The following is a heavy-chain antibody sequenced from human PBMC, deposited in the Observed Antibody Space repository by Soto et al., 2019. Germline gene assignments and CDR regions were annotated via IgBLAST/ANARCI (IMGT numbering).Heavy chain of an antibody. V-gene: IGHV4-39*01. CDR2: IYYSGDT. Sequence: SETLSLTCPVSGDSLSSSLYYWGWNRQPPGKGLEWIGNIYYSGDTYFNPSLKSRVTIFMDASKKQFSLKLSSVTAADTAMYYCARQGSNFWSGYYLDYWGPGILVTVSS. D-gene: IGHD3-3*01. CDR3: ARQGSNFWSGYYLDY. J-gene: IGHJ4*02. CDR1: GDSLSSSLYY.